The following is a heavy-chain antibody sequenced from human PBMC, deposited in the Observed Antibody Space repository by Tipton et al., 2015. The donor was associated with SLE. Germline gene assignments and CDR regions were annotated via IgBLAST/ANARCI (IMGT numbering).Heavy chain of an antibody. V-gene: IGHV4-4*02. CDR3: ARGCSSSTCEPFYFFGMDV. J-gene: IGHJ6*02. D-gene: IGHD2-2*01. Sequence: TLSLTCAVSGGSIRSSNWWSWVRQPPGKGLEWIGEIHHSGSTNSNPSLKSRVTISVDKSKYQFSLKLSSVTVADTAVYYCARGCSSSTCEPFYFFGMDVWGQGTTVTVSS. CDR2: IHHSGST. CDR1: GGSIRSSNW.